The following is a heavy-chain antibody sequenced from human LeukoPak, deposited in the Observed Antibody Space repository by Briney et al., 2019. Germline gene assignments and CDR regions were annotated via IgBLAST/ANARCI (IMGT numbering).Heavy chain of an antibody. V-gene: IGHV4-30-2*01. CDR1: GGSTSSGGYS. CDR2: TYHNGNT. Sequence: PSQTLSLTCAVSGGSTSSGGYSWSWIRQPPGKGLEWIGYTYHNGNTYYSPSLKSRVTISVDRSKNQLSLKLSSVTAADTAMYYCASGGYSYGFDYWGQGTLVTVSS. D-gene: IGHD5-18*01. J-gene: IGHJ4*02. CDR3: ASGGYSYGFDY.